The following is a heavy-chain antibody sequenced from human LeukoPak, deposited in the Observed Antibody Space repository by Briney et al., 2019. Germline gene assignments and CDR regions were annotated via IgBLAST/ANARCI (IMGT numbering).Heavy chain of an antibody. V-gene: IGHV4-59*01. CDR1: GGSISSYY. CDR3: ARARAHCTNGVCYEYYFDY. Sequence: PSETLSLTCTVSGGSISSYYWSWIRQPPGKGLEWIGYIYYSGSTNYNPSLKSRVTISVDTSKNQFSLKLSSVTAADTAVYYCARARAHCTNGVCYEYYFDYWGQGTLVTVSS. J-gene: IGHJ4*02. CDR2: IYYSGST. D-gene: IGHD2-8*01.